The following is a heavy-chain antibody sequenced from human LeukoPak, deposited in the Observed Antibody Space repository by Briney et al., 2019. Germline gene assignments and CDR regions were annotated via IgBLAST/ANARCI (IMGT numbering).Heavy chain of an antibody. CDR1: GFTFSSYA. CDR2: ISYDGSNK. D-gene: IGHD5-18*01. J-gene: IGHJ4*02. Sequence: GGSLRLSCAASGFTFSSYAMHWVRQAPGKGLEWVAVISYDGSNKYYADSVKGRFTISRDNSKNTLYLQMNSLRAEDTAVYYCARGTLPRYNFDYWGQGTLVTVSS. V-gene: IGHV3-30*04. CDR3: ARGTLPRYNFDY.